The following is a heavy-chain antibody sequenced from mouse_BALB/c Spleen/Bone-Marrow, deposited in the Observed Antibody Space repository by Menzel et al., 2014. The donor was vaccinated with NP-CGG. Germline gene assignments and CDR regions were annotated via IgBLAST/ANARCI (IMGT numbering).Heavy chain of an antibody. CDR3: ARQGYYGKGDY. D-gene: IGHD2-1*01. V-gene: IGHV4-1*02. J-gene: IGHJ2*01. CDR1: GFDLSRYW. CDR2: INPDSSTI. Sequence: EVQLQESGGGLVQPGRSLKLSCAASGFDLSRYWMSWVRQAPGKGLEWIGEINPDSSTINYTPSLKDKFIISRDNAKNTLYLQMSKVRSEDTALYYCARQGYYGKGDYWGQGTTLTVSS.